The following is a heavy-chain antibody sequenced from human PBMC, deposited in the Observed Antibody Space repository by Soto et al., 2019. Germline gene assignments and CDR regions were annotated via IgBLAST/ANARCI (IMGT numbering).Heavy chain of an antibody. Sequence: GRSLRLSCAASGFTFSSYWMHWVRQAPGKGLVWVSRINSDGSSTSYADSVKGGFTISRDNAKNTLYLQMNSLRAEYTAVYYCARVGSGSGIYTYWGQGTLVTVSS. CDR2: INSDGSST. V-gene: IGHV3-74*01. CDR1: GFTFSSYW. CDR3: ARVGSGSGIYTY. D-gene: IGHD3-10*01. J-gene: IGHJ4*02.